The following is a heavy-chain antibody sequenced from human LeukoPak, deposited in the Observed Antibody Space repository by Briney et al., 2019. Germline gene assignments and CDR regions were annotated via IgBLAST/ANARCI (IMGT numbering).Heavy chain of an antibody. Sequence: PSETLSLTCAVYGGSFSGYSWGWIRQPPGKGLEWIGEINHSGSTNYNPSLKSRVTISVDTSKNQFSLKLSSVTTADTAVYYCAREYTEQDCSGGSCYYYYGMDVWGQGTTVTVSS. CDR1: GGSFSGYS. V-gene: IGHV4-34*01. J-gene: IGHJ6*02. D-gene: IGHD2-15*01. CDR3: AREYTEQDCSGGSCYYYYGMDV. CDR2: INHSGST.